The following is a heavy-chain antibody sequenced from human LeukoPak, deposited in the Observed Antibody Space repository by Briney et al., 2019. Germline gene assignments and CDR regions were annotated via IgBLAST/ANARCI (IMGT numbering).Heavy chain of an antibody. D-gene: IGHD6-13*01. CDR2: ISSSGST. CDR3: ARGGPYVAAFLSWEDYFDY. V-gene: IGHV4-61*02. J-gene: IGHJ4*02. Sequence: SETLSLTCTVSGDSISSGDYYWSWIRQPAGKGLEWIGRISSSGSTNYNPSLKSRVTISVDTSKNQFSLKLSSVTAADTAVYYCARGGPYVAAFLSWEDYFDYWGQGTLVTVSS. CDR1: GDSISSGDYY.